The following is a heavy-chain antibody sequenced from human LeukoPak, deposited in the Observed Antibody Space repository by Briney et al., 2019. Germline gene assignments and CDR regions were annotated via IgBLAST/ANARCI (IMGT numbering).Heavy chain of an antibody. CDR2: MNPNSGNT. Sequence: ASVKVSCKASGYTFTSYDINWVRQAPGQGLEWVGWMNPNSGNTGYAQKFQGRVTMTRNTSISTAYMELSSLRSEDTAVYYCAGLYYDFWSGYYWPLDVWGQGTTVTVSS. CDR1: GYTFTSYD. D-gene: IGHD3-3*01. V-gene: IGHV1-8*01. CDR3: AGLYYDFWSGYYWPLDV. J-gene: IGHJ6*02.